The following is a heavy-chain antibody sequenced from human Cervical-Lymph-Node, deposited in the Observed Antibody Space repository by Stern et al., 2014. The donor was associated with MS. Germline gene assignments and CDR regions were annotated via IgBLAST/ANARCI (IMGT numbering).Heavy chain of an antibody. CDR1: GYSFANFW. J-gene: IGHJ4*02. D-gene: IGHD3-16*01. CDR3: ARRGLGYDGADH. CDR2: IYPGDSDT. Sequence: EVQLVQSGAEVRKPGESLKISCKVSGYSFANFWIGWVRQVPGKGLEWMGIIYPGDSDTRYHPAFQGPGTPSDDESISTADLLWNSLKASDTGIYYCARRGLGYDGADHWGQGALVTVSS. V-gene: IGHV5-51*06.